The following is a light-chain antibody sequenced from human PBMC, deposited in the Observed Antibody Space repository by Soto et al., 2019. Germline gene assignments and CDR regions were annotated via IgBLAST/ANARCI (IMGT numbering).Light chain of an antibody. Sequence: QSVLTQPASVSGSPGQSITISCTGTSSDVGAYNYVSWYQQHPGRAPKLMIYEVSKRPSGVPDRFSGSKSGNTASLTVSGLQAEDEADYYCSSYAGSNNVFGTGTKLTVL. CDR1: SSDVGAYNY. J-gene: IGLJ1*01. CDR3: SSYAGSNNV. CDR2: EVS. V-gene: IGLV2-8*01.